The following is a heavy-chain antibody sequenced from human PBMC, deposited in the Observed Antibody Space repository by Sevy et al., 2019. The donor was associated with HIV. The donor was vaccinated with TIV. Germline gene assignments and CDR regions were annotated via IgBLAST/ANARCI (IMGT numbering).Heavy chain of an antibody. V-gene: IGHV3-23*01. Sequence: GGSLRLSCAASGFTFSSNAMSWVRQAPGKGLEWVSAISGSGGSTYYADSVTGPFTISSDNSKTTLYLQMNSLRAEDTAVYYCAKDRGSSGYYLVDYWGQGTLVTVSS. CDR3: AKDRGSSGYYLVDY. CDR1: GFTFSSNA. CDR2: ISGSGGST. D-gene: IGHD3-22*01. J-gene: IGHJ4*02.